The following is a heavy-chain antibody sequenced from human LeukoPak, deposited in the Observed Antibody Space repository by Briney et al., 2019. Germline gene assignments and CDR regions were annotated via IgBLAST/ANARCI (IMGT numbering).Heavy chain of an antibody. D-gene: IGHD6-19*01. Sequence: AGGSLRLSCAASGFTLSSDEMNWVRQAPGKGLEWVSYISSSGSTIKYADSVKGRFTISRDNAKNPLYLQMNSLRAEDTAVYYCARDLSSGWYLSSASYYFDYWGQGTLVTVSS. V-gene: IGHV3-48*03. CDR3: ARDLSSGWYLSSASYYFDY. CDR1: GFTLSSDE. J-gene: IGHJ4*02. CDR2: ISSSGSTI.